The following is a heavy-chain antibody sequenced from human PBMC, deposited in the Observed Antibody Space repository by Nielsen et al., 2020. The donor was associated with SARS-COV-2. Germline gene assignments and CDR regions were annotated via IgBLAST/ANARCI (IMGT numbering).Heavy chain of an antibody. Sequence: GESLKISCAASGFTLSSYAMTWVRQAPGKGLEWVSSMSDSGSSTYYAGSVRGRFTISRDTSKNTVYLQMNSLRAGDTAVYFCARAVVGANERSYYYYGMHIWGQGTTVTVSS. CDR3: ARAVVGANERSYYYYGMHI. D-gene: IGHD1-26*01. CDR1: GFTLSSYA. J-gene: IGHJ6*02. V-gene: IGHV3-23*01. CDR2: MSDSGSST.